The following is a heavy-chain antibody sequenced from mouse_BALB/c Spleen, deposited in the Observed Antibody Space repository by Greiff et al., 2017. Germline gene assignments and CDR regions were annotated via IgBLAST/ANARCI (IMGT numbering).Heavy chain of an antibody. CDR1: GYTFTSYW. CDR3: AKDYGSSSDY. CDR2: IYPGDGDT. J-gene: IGHJ2*01. D-gene: IGHD1-1*01. Sequence: QVQLKQSGAELARPGASVKLSCKASGYTFTSYWMQWVKQRPGQGLEWIGAIYPGDGDTRYTQKFKGKATLTADKSSSTAYMQLSSLASEDSAVYYCAKDYGSSSDYWGQGTTLTVSS. V-gene: IGHV1-87*01.